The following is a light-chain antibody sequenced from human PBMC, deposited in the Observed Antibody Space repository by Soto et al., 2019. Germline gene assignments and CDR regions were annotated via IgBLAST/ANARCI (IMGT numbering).Light chain of an antibody. J-gene: IGKJ2*01. CDR1: QSISSY. CDR3: QQSYSTLYT. Sequence: DIQMTQSPSSRSASVGDRVTITCRASQSISSYLNWYQQKPGKDPKLLIYAASSLQSGVPSRFSGSGSGTDFTLTISSLQPEDFATDYCQQSYSTLYTFGQGTKLEIK. CDR2: AAS. V-gene: IGKV1-39*01.